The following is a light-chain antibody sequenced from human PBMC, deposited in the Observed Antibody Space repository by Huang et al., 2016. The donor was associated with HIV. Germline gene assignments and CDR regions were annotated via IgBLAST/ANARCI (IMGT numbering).Light chain of an antibody. Sequence: DIILTQSPLSLSVTPGEPASISCSSSQSLLHSYGYNVLQWYVQKPGQSPQLLISLGSDRASGVPDRFTGSGSGTYFTLEISNVEAEDVGIYYCMQTLQTPYTFGPGTKVDF. CDR2: LGS. CDR1: QSLLHSYGYNV. CDR3: MQTLQTPYT. V-gene: IGKV2-28*01. J-gene: IGKJ3*01.